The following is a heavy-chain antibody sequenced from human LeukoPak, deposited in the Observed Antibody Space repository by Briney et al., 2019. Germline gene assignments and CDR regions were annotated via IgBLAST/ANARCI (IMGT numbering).Heavy chain of an antibody. CDR1: GFTFSNYA. CDR3: TRVGELPPLGAFDI. D-gene: IGHD1-26*01. J-gene: IGHJ3*02. V-gene: IGHV3-49*04. Sequence: GGSLRLSCAASGFTFSNYAMSWVRQAPGKGLDWVGFISTKANGGTTEYAASVKGRFIISRDDSKSIAYLQMNSLKSEDTAVYYCTRVGELPPLGAFDIWGQGTMVTVSS. CDR2: ISTKANGGTT.